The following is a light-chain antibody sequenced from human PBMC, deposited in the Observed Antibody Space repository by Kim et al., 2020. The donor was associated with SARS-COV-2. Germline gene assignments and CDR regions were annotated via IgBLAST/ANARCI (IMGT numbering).Light chain of an antibody. CDR3: YSAADNQGV. CDR2: KDS. Sequence: SSELTQPSSVSVSPGQTARITCSGDVLAKKYARWFQQKPGQAPVLVIYKDSERPSGIPERFSGSSSGTTVTLTISGAQVEDEADYYCYSAADNQGVFGGGTQLTVL. CDR1: VLAKKY. J-gene: IGLJ3*02. V-gene: IGLV3-27*01.